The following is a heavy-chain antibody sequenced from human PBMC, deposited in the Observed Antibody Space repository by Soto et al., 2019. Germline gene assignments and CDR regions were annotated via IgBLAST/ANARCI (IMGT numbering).Heavy chain of an antibody. V-gene: IGHV4-34*01. Sequence: QVQLQQWGAGLLKPSETLSLTCAVYGGSFSGYYWTWIRQPPGTGLEWIGEINPSGSTNYNPSLMSRATIPVDTSKNQFSLKLTSVTAADTAVYYCARDKITGPFDYWGQGTLVTVSS. CDR1: GGSFSGYY. CDR3: ARDKITGPFDY. CDR2: INPSGST. D-gene: IGHD2-8*02. J-gene: IGHJ4*02.